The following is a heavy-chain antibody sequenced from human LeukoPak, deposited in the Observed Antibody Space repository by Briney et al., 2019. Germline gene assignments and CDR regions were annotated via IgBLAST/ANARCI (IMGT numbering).Heavy chain of an antibody. D-gene: IGHD6-13*01. CDR1: GYTFTGYY. J-gene: IGHJ6*03. Sequence: GASVTVSFKASGYTFTGYYMHWVRQAPGQGLGWVGGINPNSGGTNYAQKFQGRVTMTRDTSISTAYMELSRLRSDDTAVYYCAVFSYSSSWYEYYMDVWGKGTTVTVSS. CDR3: AVFSYSSSWYEYYMDV. CDR2: INPNSGGT. V-gene: IGHV1-2*02.